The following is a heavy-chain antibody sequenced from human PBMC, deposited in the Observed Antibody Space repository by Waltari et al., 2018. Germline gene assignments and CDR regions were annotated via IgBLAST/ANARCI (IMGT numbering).Heavy chain of an antibody. Sequence: EVQLFESGGGLVQPGGSLRLSCAASGFPFSSYSMNWVRPAPGKGWELVTGSSGSGGSTYDGDSVKGRFTSSRDNSKNTLYLQMNSLRAEDTAVYYCAKAEYSSSAFDYWGQGTLVTVAS. CDR1: GFPFSSYS. J-gene: IGHJ4*02. V-gene: IGHV3-23*01. CDR3: AKAEYSSSAFDY. CDR2: SSGSGGST. D-gene: IGHD6-6*01.